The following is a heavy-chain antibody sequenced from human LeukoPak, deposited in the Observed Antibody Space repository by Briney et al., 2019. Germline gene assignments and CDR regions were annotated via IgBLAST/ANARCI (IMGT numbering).Heavy chain of an antibody. Sequence: WETLSLTCAVYGGSFSGYYWSWIRQPPGKGLEWIGEINHSGSTNYNPSLKSRVTISVDTSKNQFSLKLSSVTAADTAVYYCARSREWLRFFDYCGQGTLGTVSS. CDR3: ARSREWLRFFDY. V-gene: IGHV4-34*01. CDR1: GGSFSGYY. CDR2: INHSGST. J-gene: IGHJ4*02. D-gene: IGHD5-12*01.